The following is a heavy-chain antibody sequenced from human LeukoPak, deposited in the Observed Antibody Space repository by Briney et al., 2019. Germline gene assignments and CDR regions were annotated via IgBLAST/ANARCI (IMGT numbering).Heavy chain of an antibody. CDR2: IYSGGST. Sequence: GGSLRLSCAASGFTVSSNYMSWVRQAPGKGLEWVSVIYSGGSTNYADSVKGRFTISRDSSKNTLYLQMNGLRAEDTAVYYCARDLGGRMGLSAVWGQGTTATVSS. D-gene: IGHD5-24*01. J-gene: IGHJ6*02. V-gene: IGHV3-53*01. CDR1: GFTVSSNY. CDR3: ARDLGGRMGLSAV.